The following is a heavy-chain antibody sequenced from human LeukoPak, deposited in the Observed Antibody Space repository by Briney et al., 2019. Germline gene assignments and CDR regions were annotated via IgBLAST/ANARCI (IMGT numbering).Heavy chain of an antibody. CDR2: INPSGGST. J-gene: IGHJ4*02. CDR3: ARDLRVGATRAFDY. Sequence: ASVRVSCKASGFTFTSYAIHWVRQAPGQGLEWMGIINPSGGSTSYAQKFQGRVTMTRDTSTSTVYMELSSLRSEDTAVYYCARDLRVGATRAFDYWGQGTLVTVSS. CDR1: GFTFTSYA. V-gene: IGHV1-46*01. D-gene: IGHD1-26*01.